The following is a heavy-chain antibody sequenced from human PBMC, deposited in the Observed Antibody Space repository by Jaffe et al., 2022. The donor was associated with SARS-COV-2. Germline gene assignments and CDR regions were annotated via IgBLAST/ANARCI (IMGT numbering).Heavy chain of an antibody. Sequence: QVQLVQSGAEVKKPGASVKVSCKASGYTFTSYGISWVRQAPGQGLEWMGWISAYNGNTNYAQKLQGRVTMTTDTSTSTAYMELRSLRSDDTAVYYCARGTYYDILTGYVLWFDPWGQGTLVTVSS. CDR1: GYTFTSYG. D-gene: IGHD3-9*01. CDR2: ISAYNGNT. V-gene: IGHV1-18*01. CDR3: ARGTYYDILTGYVLWFDP. J-gene: IGHJ5*02.